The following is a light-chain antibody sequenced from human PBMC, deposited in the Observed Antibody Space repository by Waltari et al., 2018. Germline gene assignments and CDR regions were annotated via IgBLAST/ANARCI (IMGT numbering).Light chain of an antibody. V-gene: IGLV3-19*01. J-gene: IGLJ1*01. CDR2: CKN. CDR1: NLSYYY. CDR3: DSRYSNGNPGV. Sequence: SELTQDPAVSVALGQTVRIPCQGHNLSYYYAKWYRQKPGQAHLMVMYCKNDRPSGVPERFSVSYSGDTASLTITGAQAEDEADYYCDSRYSNGNPGVFGPATKVTVL.